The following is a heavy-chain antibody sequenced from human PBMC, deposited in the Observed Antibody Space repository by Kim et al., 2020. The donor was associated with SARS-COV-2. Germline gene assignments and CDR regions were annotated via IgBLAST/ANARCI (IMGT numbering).Heavy chain of an antibody. D-gene: IGHD3-10*01. CDR3: AGDPWSRLRGVTYSYYGMDV. CDR2: ISYDGSNK. V-gene: IGHV3-30-3*01. Sequence: GGSLRLSCAASGFTFSSCAIHWVRQAPGKGLEWVAVISYDGSNKNYADSVKGRFTISRDNSKNTLHLQMNSLRAEDTALYYCAGDPWSRLRGVTYSYYGMDVWGQGTTVTVSS. J-gene: IGHJ6*02. CDR1: GFTFSSCA.